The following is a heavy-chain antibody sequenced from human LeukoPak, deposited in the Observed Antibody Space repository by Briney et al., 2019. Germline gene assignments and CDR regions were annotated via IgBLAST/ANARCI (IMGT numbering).Heavy chain of an antibody. V-gene: IGHV4-61*02. CDR3: ARVLQRAFFDY. D-gene: IGHD3-3*02. CDR1: GGSISSCSYY. J-gene: IGHJ4*02. Sequence: SQTLSLTCTVSGGSISSCSYYWSWIRQPAGEGLEWIGRIYTSGSTNYNPSLKSRVTISVDTSKNQFSLKLSSVTAADTAVYYCARVLQRAFFDYWGQGTLVTVSS. CDR2: IYTSGST.